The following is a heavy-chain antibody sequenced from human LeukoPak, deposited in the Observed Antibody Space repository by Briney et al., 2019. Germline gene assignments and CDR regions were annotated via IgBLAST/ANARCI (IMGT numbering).Heavy chain of an antibody. CDR1: GYTFTSYY. CDR2: INPSGGST. J-gene: IGHJ5*02. Sequence: ASVKVSCKASGYTFTSYYMHWVRQAPGQGLEWMGIINPSGGSTSYAQKFQGRVTMTRDMSTSTVYMELSSLRSEDTAVYYCAREQQGRSNGYDFWRSGYYHGWFDPWGQGTLVTVSS. V-gene: IGHV1-46*01. CDR3: AREQQGRSNGYDFWRSGYYHGWFDP. D-gene: IGHD3-3*01.